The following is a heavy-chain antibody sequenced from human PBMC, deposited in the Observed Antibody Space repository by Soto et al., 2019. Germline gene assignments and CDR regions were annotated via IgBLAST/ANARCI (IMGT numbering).Heavy chain of an antibody. Sequence: SETLSLTCAVNGGSVNSGNYYWSWIRQPPGKGLEWIGEMSHSGGTHFNPSLKSRVTISVDTSKNQFSLKMSSVTAADTALYYCARVERGTATTVVDAFDIWGPGTMVTVSS. D-gene: IGHD1-1*01. CDR2: MSHSGGT. CDR3: ARVERGTATTVVDAFDI. CDR1: GGSVNSGNYY. V-gene: IGHV4-34*01. J-gene: IGHJ3*02.